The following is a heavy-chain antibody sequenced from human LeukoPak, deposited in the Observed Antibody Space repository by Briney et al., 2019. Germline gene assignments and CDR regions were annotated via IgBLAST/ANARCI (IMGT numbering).Heavy chain of an antibody. Sequence: PGGSLRLSCAASGFSFSNYAMSWVRQAPGKGLEWVSAISGSGDFTYYADSVKGRFTISKDNSKSTLYLQMNSLRVEDTAVFYCAKGPQGLVGLEYWGQGALVTVSS. D-gene: IGHD3/OR15-3a*01. CDR3: AKGPQGLVGLEY. V-gene: IGHV3-23*01. CDR2: ISGSGDFT. J-gene: IGHJ4*02. CDR1: GFSFSNYA.